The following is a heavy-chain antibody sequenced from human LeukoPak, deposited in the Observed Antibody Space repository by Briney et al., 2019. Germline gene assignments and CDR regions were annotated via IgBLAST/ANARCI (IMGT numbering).Heavy chain of an antibody. V-gene: IGHV1-2*02. J-gene: IGHJ6*03. CDR2: INPNSGGT. CDR3: ARVWVSSSWPDYYYMDV. Sequence: ASVKVSCKASGYTFTGYYMHWVRQAPGQGLEWMGWINPNSGGTNYAQKFQGRVTMTRDTSINTAYLELSRLRSDDTAVYYCARVWVSSSWPDYYYMDVWGKGTTVTVSS. D-gene: IGHD6-13*01. CDR1: GYTFTGYY.